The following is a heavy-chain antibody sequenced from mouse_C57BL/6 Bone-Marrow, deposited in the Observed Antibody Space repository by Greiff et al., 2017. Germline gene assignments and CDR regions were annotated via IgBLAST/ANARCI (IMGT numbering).Heavy chain of an antibody. J-gene: IGHJ3*01. CDR1: GFTFSSYG. CDR3: ARPYGNY. V-gene: IGHV5-6*01. D-gene: IGHD2-1*01. CDR2: ISSGGSYT. Sequence: VQLQQSGGDLVKPGGSLKLSCAASGFTFSSYGMSWVRQTPDKRLEWVATISSGGSYTYYPDSVKGRFTISRDNAKNTLYLQMSSLKSEDTAMYYCARPYGNYWGQGTLVTVSA.